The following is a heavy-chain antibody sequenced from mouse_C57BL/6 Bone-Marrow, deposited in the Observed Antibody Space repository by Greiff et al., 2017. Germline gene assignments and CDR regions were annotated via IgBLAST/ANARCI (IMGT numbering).Heavy chain of an antibody. CDR3: ARTSTGYWYFDV. Sequence: QVQLKESGPGLVQPSQSLSITCTVSGFSLTSYGVHWVRQSPGKGLEWLGVIWSGGSTDYNAAFISSLSISKDNSKSQVFFKMNSLQADDTAIYYCARTSTGYWYFDVWGTGTTVTVSS. J-gene: IGHJ1*03. V-gene: IGHV2-2*01. D-gene: IGHD6-1*01. CDR2: IWSGGST. CDR1: GFSLTSYG.